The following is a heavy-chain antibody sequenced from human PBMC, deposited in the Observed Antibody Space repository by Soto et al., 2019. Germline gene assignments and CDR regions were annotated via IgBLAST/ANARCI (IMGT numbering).Heavy chain of an antibody. CDR1: GFTFGDYA. D-gene: IGHD3-22*01. J-gene: IGHJ5*02. Sequence: GGSLRLSCTASGFTFGDYAMSWFRQAPGKGLEWVGFIRSKAYGGTTEYAASVKGRFTISRDDSKSIAYLQMNSLKTEDTAVYYCTSGRTVTMIEPRWFDPWGQGTLVTVSS. CDR2: IRSKAYGGTT. V-gene: IGHV3-49*03. CDR3: TSGRTVTMIEPRWFDP.